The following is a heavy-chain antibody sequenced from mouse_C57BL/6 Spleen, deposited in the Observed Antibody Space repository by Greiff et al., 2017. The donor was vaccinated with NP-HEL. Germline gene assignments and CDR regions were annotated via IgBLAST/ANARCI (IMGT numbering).Heavy chain of an antibody. D-gene: IGHD1-1*01. Sequence: QVQLKQPGAELVKPGASVKMSCKASGYTFTSYWITWVKQRPGQGLEWIGDIYPGSGSTNYNEKFKSKATLTVDTSSSTAYMQLSSLTSEDSAVYYCARYSFYYYGSSQVPLDYWGQGTTLTVSS. J-gene: IGHJ2*01. CDR3: ARYSFYYYGSSQVPLDY. CDR1: GYTFTSYW. V-gene: IGHV1-55*01. CDR2: IYPGSGST.